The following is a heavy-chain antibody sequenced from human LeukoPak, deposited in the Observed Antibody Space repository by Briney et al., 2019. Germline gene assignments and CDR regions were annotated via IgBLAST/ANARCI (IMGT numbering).Heavy chain of an antibody. CDR1: GGSISSYY. CDR3: ARESIYSYGMDV. V-gene: IGHV4-30-4*01. CDR2: IYYSGST. J-gene: IGHJ6*02. Sequence: SETLSLTCTVSGGSISSYYWSWIRQPPGKGLEWIGYIYYSGSTYSNPSLKSRVTISVDTSKNQFSLKLNSVTAADTAVYYCARESIYSYGMDVWGQGTTVTVSS.